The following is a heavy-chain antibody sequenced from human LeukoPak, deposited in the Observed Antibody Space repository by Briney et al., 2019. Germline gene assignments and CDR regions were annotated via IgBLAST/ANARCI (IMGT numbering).Heavy chain of an antibody. J-gene: IGHJ4*02. CDR2: ILYDGSNK. V-gene: IGHV3-30*03. CDR1: GFTFSSYG. CDR3: ARGNRGDY. Sequence: PGGSLRLSCAASGFTFSSYGMHWVRQAPGKGLEWVAVILYDGSNKYYADSVKGRFTISRDNAKNSLYLQMNSLRDEDTAVYYCARGNRGDYWGQGTLVTVSS. D-gene: IGHD2/OR15-2a*01.